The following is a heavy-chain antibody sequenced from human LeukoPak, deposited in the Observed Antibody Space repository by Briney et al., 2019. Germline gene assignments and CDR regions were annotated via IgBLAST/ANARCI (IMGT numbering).Heavy chain of an antibody. J-gene: IGHJ4*02. V-gene: IGHV3-21*01. CDR3: ARDLSSGSYYYYYFDY. Sequence: GGSLRLSCAASGFTFSSYRMNWVRQAPGKGLEWVSSISSSSSYIYYADSVKGRFTISRDNAKNSLYLQMNSLRAEDTAVYYCARDLSSGSYYYYYFDYWGQGTRVTVSS. CDR2: ISSSSSYI. CDR1: GFTFSSYR. D-gene: IGHD1-26*01.